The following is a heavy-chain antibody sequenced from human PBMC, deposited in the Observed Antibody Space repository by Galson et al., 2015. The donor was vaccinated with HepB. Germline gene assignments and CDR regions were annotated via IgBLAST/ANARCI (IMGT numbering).Heavy chain of an antibody. Sequence: SLRLSCADSGFTFSSYAMSWVRQAPGKGLEWVSAISGSGGSTYYADSVKGRFTISRDNSKNTLYLQMNSLRAEDTAVYYCAKRPVLEQWQYYFDYWGQGTLVTVSS. V-gene: IGHV3-23*01. CDR2: ISGSGGST. CDR1: GFTFSSYA. J-gene: IGHJ4*02. CDR3: AKRPVLEQWQYYFDY. D-gene: IGHD6-19*01.